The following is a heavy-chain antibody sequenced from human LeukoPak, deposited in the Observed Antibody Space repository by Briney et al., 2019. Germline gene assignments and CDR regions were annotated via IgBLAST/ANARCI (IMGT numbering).Heavy chain of an antibody. CDR2: INHSGST. J-gene: IGHJ4*02. Sequence: PSETLSLTCAVYGGSFSGYYWSWIRQPPGKGLEWIGEINHSGSTNYNPSLKSRVTISVDTSKNQFSLKVSSVTAADTAVYYCARGDYYGSGSPLDYWGQGTLVTVSS. CDR3: ARGDYYGSGSPLDY. V-gene: IGHV4-34*01. D-gene: IGHD3-10*01. CDR1: GGSFSGYY.